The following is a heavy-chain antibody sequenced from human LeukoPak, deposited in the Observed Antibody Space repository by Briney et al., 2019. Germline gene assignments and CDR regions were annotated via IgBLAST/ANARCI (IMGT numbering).Heavy chain of an antibody. CDR3: VRDIAPIGAVWFDP. CDR1: GFTVKRYY. J-gene: IGHJ5*02. CDR2: ISDDGRAT. Sequence: GSLRLSCAASGFTVKRYYMYWIRQAPGRGPMWVSRISDDGRATLYADFAKGRFTISRDSAKNTVYLQMNSLRVEDTALYYCVRDIAPIGAVWFDPWGQGTLVTVSS. V-gene: IGHV3-74*01. D-gene: IGHD6-13*01.